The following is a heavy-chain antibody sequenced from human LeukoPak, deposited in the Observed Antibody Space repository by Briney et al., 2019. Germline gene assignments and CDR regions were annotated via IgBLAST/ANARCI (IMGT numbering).Heavy chain of an antibody. CDR3: ARGTTIFGVVIIHWFDP. CDR2: IDQNGST. V-gene: IGHV4-34*01. CDR1: GGSFSGYY. J-gene: IGHJ5*02. Sequence: PSETLSLTCAVYGGSFSGYYWNWIRQSPGKGVEWIGEIDQNGSTNYNPSLKRRVTISVDTSKNQFSLKLSSVTAADTAVYYCARGTTIFGVVIIHWFDPWGQGTLVTVSS. D-gene: IGHD3-3*01.